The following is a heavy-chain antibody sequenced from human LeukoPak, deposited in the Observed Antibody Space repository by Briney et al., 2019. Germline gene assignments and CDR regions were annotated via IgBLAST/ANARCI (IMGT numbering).Heavy chain of an antibody. J-gene: IGHJ6*03. V-gene: IGHV3-66*01. CDR3: ARIGCSGGSCYSFYSYYYMDV. Sequence: GGSLRLSCAASGFTVSSNYMSWVRQTPGKGLEWVSIIYSGGSTYYADYVKGRFNISRDNSKSTLYLQMHRLRVEDTAVYYCARIGCSGGSCYSFYSYYYMDVWGEGTTVTISS. CDR2: IYSGGST. CDR1: GFTVSSNY. D-gene: IGHD2-15*01.